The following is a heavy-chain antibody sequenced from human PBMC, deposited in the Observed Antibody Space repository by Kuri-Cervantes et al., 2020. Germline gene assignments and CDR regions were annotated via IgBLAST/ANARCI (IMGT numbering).Heavy chain of an antibody. D-gene: IGHD4-11*01. J-gene: IGHJ4*02. V-gene: IGHV4-4*07. CDR1: GG. CDR2: ISTSEGT. CDR3: ARGPDSNYDFDY. Sequence: SETLSLTCTVSGGCCIRQPAGKGLEWIGQISTSEGTNYNPSFKSRVIISVDTSKNQFSLKLFSATAADTAVYYCARGPDSNYDFDYWGQGTLVTVSS.